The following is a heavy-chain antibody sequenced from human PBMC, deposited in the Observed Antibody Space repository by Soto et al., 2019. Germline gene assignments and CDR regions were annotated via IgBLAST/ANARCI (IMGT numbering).Heavy chain of an antibody. CDR3: ARTSYSSSWYYFDY. D-gene: IGHD6-13*01. J-gene: IGHJ4*02. V-gene: IGHV4-34*01. Sequence: QVQLQQWGAGLLKPSETLSLTCAVYGGSFSGYYWSWIRQPPGKGLEWIGKINHSGSTNYNPSLKSRVTISVDTSKNQFSLKLSSVTAADTAVYYCARTSYSSSWYYFDYWGQGTLVTVSS. CDR2: INHSGST. CDR1: GGSFSGYY.